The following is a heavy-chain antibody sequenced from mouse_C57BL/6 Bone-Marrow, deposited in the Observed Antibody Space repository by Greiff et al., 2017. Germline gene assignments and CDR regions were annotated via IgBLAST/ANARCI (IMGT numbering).Heavy chain of an antibody. CDR1: GFTFSDYG. CDR3: ARFYYSTYYAMDY. CDR2: ISSGSSTI. V-gene: IGHV5-17*01. J-gene: IGHJ4*01. Sequence: EVNLVESGGGLVKPGGSLKLSCAASGFTFSDYGMHWVRQAPEKGLEWVAYISSGSSTIYYADTVKGRFTISRDNAKNTLFLQMTSLRSEDTAMYYCARFYYSTYYAMDYWGQGTSVTVSS. D-gene: IGHD2-5*01.